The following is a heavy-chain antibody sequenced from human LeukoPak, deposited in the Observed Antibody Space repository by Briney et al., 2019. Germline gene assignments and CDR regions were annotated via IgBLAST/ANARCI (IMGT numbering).Heavy chain of an antibody. CDR3: ARAYSNYGYYYYMDV. D-gene: IGHD4-11*01. CDR1: GGSISSYY. J-gene: IGHJ6*03. CDR2: IYYSGST. Sequence: SETLSLXCTVSGGSISSYYWSWIRQPPGKELEWIGYIYYSGSTNYNPSLKSRVTISVDTSKNQFSLKLSSVTAADTAVYYCARAYSNYGYYYYMDVWGKGTTVTVSS. V-gene: IGHV4-59*01.